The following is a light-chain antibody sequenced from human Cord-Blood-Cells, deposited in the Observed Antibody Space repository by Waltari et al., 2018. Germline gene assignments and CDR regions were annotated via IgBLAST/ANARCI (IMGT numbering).Light chain of an antibody. V-gene: IGKV1-39*01. J-gene: IGKJ1*01. CDR1: QSISSY. Sequence: DIQMTQSPSSLSASVGDRVTITCRASQSISSYLNWYQQKPGKAPKILIYAASSLQSGGPSRFSGSGSGTDFTLAISSLQPEDFATYYCQQSYSTPWTFGQGTKVEIK. CDR3: QQSYSTPWT. CDR2: AAS.